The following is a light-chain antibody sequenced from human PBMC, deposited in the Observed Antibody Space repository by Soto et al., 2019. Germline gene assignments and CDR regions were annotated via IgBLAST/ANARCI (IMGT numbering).Light chain of an antibody. V-gene: IGKV1-6*01. Sequence: AIQMTQSPSSLSASVGDRVTITCRASQGIRNDLGWYQDKPGKAPNLLIYAASSLQAGVPSRFSGNGSGTDFTLTISSLQPEDFATDDCLQDYNYPRTFGQGTKVEIK. CDR3: LQDYNYPRT. J-gene: IGKJ1*01. CDR2: AAS. CDR1: QGIRND.